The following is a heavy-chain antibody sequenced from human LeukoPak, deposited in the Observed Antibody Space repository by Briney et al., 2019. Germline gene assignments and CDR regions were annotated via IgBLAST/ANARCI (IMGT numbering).Heavy chain of an antibody. V-gene: IGHV3-23*01. J-gene: IGHJ5*02. CDR2: ISGSGGST. CDR1: GFTFSSYA. Sequence: PGGSLRLSCAASGFTFSSYAMSWVRQAPGKGLEWVSAISGSGGSTYYADSVKGRFIISRDSSKNTLYLQMNSLRAEDTAVYYCAKDVVPAAIWWFDPWGQGTLVTVSS. CDR3: AKDVVPAAIWWFDP. D-gene: IGHD2-2*01.